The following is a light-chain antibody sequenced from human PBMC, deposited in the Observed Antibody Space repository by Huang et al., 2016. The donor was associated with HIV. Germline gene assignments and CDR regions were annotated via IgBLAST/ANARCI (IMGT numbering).Light chain of an antibody. V-gene: IGKV3-11*01. CDR1: HSVSSY. J-gene: IGKJ3*01. CDR3: QQRSYWPPT. CDR2: DAS. Sequence: EVVLTQSPATLSLSAGERATVSCRASHSVSSYLAWYQRQPGQAPRLLIYDASKRATGIPARFSGSGSGTDFTLTISSLEPDDFAVYYCQQRSYWPPTFGPGTKVDIK.